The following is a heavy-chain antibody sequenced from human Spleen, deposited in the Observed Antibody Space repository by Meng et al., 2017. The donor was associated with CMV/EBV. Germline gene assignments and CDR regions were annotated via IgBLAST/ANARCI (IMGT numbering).Heavy chain of an antibody. CDR3: TGQEEYSYGYKVSNYYFGMDV. D-gene: IGHD5-18*01. CDR2: IYPGDSDT. J-gene: IGHJ6*02. V-gene: IGHV5-51*01. Sequence: GESLKTSRKGSGYSFTSYWIGWVRQRPGKGLEWMGIIYPGDSDTRYSPSFQGQVTFSADKSTSAAYPQSSSLKASDTAMYYCTGQEEYSYGYKVSNYYFGMDVWGQGTTVTVSS. CDR1: GYSFTSYW.